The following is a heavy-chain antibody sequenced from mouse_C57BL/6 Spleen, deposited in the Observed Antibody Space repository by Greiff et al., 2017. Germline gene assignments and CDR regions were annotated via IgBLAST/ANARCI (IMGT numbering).Heavy chain of an antibody. J-gene: IGHJ1*01. CDR3: AREEAYYGKAFHCYFDV. V-gene: IGHV1-53*01. CDR1: GYTFTNYW. Sequence: QVQLQQPGTELVKPGASVKLSCKASGYTFTNYWMHWVKQRPGQGLEWIGNINPSNGGTNYNKKFKSKATMTVDKSSSTAYMQLSSLTSEDSAVYYFAREEAYYGKAFHCYFDVWGQGTTLTVSS. D-gene: IGHD1-1*01. CDR2: INPSNGGT.